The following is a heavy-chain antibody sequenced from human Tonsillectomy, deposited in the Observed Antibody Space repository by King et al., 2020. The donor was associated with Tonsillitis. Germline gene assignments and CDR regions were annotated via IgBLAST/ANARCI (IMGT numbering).Heavy chain of an antibody. D-gene: IGHD1-20*01. CDR1: GFTFSTYS. CDR3: ASDWPGVGIDKWNDHLDY. Sequence: VQLVESGGGLVQPGGSLRLSCAASGFTFSTYSMNWVRQAPGKGLEWLSYISGSSSTIYYADSVKGRFTISRDNAKNSLYLQMNSLRDEDTAVYYCASDWPGVGIDKWNDHLDYWGQGTLVTVSS. CDR2: ISGSSSTI. V-gene: IGHV3-48*02. J-gene: IGHJ4*02.